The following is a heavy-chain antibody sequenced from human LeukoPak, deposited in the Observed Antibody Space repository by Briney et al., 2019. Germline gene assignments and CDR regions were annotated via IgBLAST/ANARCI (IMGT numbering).Heavy chain of an antibody. CDR1: GFTFSTYA. Sequence: GGYLRLSCAASGFTFSTYAMSWVRQAPGKGLEWVSGISGSGASTYYADSVKGRFTISRDNSKNTVYVQMNSLRAEDTAVHYCAKDPTTYYDTSGYGRYNWFDPWGQGTLVTVSS. J-gene: IGHJ5*02. CDR3: AKDPTTYYDTSGYGRYNWFDP. CDR2: ISGSGAST. V-gene: IGHV3-23*01. D-gene: IGHD3-22*01.